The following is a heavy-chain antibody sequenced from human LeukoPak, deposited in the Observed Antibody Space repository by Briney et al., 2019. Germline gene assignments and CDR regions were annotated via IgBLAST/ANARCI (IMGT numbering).Heavy chain of an antibody. V-gene: IGHV1-46*01. D-gene: IGHD6-13*01. Sequence: ASVKASCKASGYTFTSYYMHWVRQAPGQGLEWMGIINPSGGSTSYAQKFQGRVTMTRDTSTSTVYMELSSLRSEDTAVYYCARDRIAAAGKGNYFDYWGQGTLVTVSS. J-gene: IGHJ4*02. CDR3: ARDRIAAAGKGNYFDY. CDR1: GYTFTSYY. CDR2: INPSGGST.